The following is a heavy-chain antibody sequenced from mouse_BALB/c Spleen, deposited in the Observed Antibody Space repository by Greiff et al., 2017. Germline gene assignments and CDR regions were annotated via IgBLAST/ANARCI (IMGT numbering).Heavy chain of an antibody. CDR1: GYSITSGYY. V-gene: IGHV3-6*02. Sequence: VQLKQSGPGLVKPSQSLSLTCSVTGYSITSGYYWNWIRQFPGNKLEWMGYISYDGSNNYNPSLKNRISITRDTSKNQFFLKLNSVTTEDTATYYCARGGVVIFDYWGQGTTLTVSS. D-gene: IGHD1-1*01. J-gene: IGHJ2*01. CDR3: ARGGVVIFDY. CDR2: ISYDGSN.